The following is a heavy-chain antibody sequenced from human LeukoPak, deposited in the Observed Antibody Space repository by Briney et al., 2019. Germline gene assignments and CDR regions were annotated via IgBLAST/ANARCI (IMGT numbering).Heavy chain of an antibody. CDR2: INHSGST. Sequence: SETLSLNCAVYGGSFSGYYWSWIRQPPGKGLEWIGEINHSGSTNYNPSLKSRVTISVDTSKNQFSLKLSSVTAADTAVYYCARGYNLFNYWGQGTLVTVSS. J-gene: IGHJ4*02. CDR1: GGSFSGYY. V-gene: IGHV4-34*01. CDR3: ARGYNLFNY. D-gene: IGHD5-24*01.